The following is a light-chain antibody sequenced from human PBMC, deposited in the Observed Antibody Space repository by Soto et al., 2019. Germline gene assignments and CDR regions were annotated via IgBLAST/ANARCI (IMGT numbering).Light chain of an antibody. CDR3: QPYRSPPPT. CDR1: QSISSGY. V-gene: IGKV3-20*01. CDR2: GAT. Sequence: EVVLTQSPGTLSLSPGESATLSCRASQSISSGYLAWYQQKPGQAPRLLIYGATSRATGIPGRFSGSGSGTDFTLTVSGLEPADFAVYYCQPYRSPPPTFGGGTKVEI. J-gene: IGKJ4*01.